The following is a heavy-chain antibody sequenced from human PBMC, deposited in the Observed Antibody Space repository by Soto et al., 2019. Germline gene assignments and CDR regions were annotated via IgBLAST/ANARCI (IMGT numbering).Heavy chain of an antibody. Sequence: PSVKVSCKASGGTFSSYAISWVRQAPGQGLEWMGGIVPIFGTANYAQKFQGRVTITADESTSTAYMELSSLRSEDTAVYYCATYYYDSSGYFRGVADYWGQGTLVTVSS. CDR2: IVPIFGTA. CDR3: ATYYYDSSGYFRGVADY. D-gene: IGHD3-22*01. J-gene: IGHJ4*02. V-gene: IGHV1-69*13. CDR1: GGTFSSYA.